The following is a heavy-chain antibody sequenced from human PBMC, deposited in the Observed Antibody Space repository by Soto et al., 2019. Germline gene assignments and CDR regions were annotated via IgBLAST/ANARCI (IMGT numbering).Heavy chain of an antibody. Sequence: QVQLVQSGAEVKKPGSSVKVSCKSSGGTFGSYAISWVRQAPGQGLEWMGGVIPIYGTPHYAQKFHGRVTITADIPTSTAYLELSSLKSADTAVYYCAKSRWPISLQDEDAIWGQGTLVTVSS. CDR2: VIPIYGTP. J-gene: IGHJ4*02. V-gene: IGHV1-69*06. CDR1: GGTFGSYA. D-gene: IGHD2-15*01. CDR3: AKSRWPISLQDEDAI.